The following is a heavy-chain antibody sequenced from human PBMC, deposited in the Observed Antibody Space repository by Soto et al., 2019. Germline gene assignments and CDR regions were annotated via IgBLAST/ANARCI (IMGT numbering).Heavy chain of an antibody. D-gene: IGHD1-26*01. CDR3: ASLSGSYYYDY. CDR2: IYSGGST. J-gene: IGHJ4*02. V-gene: IGHV3-53*02. Sequence: EVQLVETGGGLIQPGGSLRLSCAASGFTVSSNYMSWVRQAPGKGREWVSVIYSGGSTYYADSVKGRFTISRDNSKNTLYLQMNSLRAEDTAVYYCASLSGSYYYDYWGQGTLVTVSS. CDR1: GFTVSSNY.